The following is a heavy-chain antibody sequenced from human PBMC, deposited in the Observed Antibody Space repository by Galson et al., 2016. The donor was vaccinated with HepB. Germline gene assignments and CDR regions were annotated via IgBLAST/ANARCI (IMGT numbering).Heavy chain of an antibody. CDR1: GDSVSSDSAT. Sequence: CAISGDSVSSDSATWNWIRQSPSRGLEWLGGTYYRSKWHNDYALSVKSRISINADTSKNQISLQLNSVSPEDTAVYYCARVPLLFVDAVGYDAFDIWGQGTLVTVSS. CDR2: TYYRSKWHN. J-gene: IGHJ3*02. CDR3: ARVPLLFVDAVGYDAFDI. V-gene: IGHV6-1*01. D-gene: IGHD3-22*01.